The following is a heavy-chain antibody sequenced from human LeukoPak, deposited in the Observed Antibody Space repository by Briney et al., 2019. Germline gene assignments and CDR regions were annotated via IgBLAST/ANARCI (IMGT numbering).Heavy chain of an antibody. J-gene: IGHJ4*02. CDR1: GFTFSNFW. CDR2: IKQDASEK. CDR3: ARDSSSWYSY. D-gene: IGHD6-13*01. V-gene: IGHV3-7*01. Sequence: GGSLRLSCAASGFTFSNFWMSWVRQAPGRGLEWVANIKQDASEKYYVDSVKGRFSISRDNAKNSLHLQMNSLRAEDTAVYYCARDSSSWYSYWGRGTLVTVSS.